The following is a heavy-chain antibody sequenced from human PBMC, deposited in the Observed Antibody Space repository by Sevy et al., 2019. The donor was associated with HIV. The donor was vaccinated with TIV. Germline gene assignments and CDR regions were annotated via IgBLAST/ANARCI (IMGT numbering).Heavy chain of an antibody. V-gene: IGHV5-51*01. D-gene: IGHD1-26*01. Sequence: GESLKISCKGSGYSFTSYWIGWVRQMPGKGLEWMGNIYPGDSDTRYSPSFQGQVTISADKSLSTDYLQWSSLKASDTAMYYCARRSTGIVGTHFNYWGQRTLVIVSS. CDR3: ARRSTGIVGTHFNY. CDR1: GYSFTSYW. J-gene: IGHJ4*02. CDR2: IYPGDSDT.